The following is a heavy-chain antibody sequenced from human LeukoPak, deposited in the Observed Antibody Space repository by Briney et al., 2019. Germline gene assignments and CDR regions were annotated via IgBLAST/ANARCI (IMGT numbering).Heavy chain of an antibody. V-gene: IGHV1-18*01. J-gene: IGHJ3*02. CDR1: GYTFTSYG. Sequence: APVKVSCKASGYTFTSYGISWVRQAPGQGLEWMGWISAYNGNTNYAQKLQGRVTMTTDTSTSTAYMELRSLRSDDTAVYYCARVGESYDFWSGYYTDAFDIWGQGTMVTVSS. D-gene: IGHD3-3*01. CDR2: ISAYNGNT. CDR3: ARVGESYDFWSGYYTDAFDI.